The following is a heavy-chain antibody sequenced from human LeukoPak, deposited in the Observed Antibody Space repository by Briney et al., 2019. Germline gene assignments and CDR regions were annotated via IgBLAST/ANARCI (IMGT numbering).Heavy chain of an antibody. Sequence: PSETLSLTCTVSGGSISSYYWSWIRQPPGKGLEWIGYIYYSGSTNYNPSLKSRVTISVDTSKNQFSLKLSSVTAADTAVYYCAREVNYYDSSGYYRALDYWGQGTLVTVSS. CDR1: GGSISSYY. V-gene: IGHV4-59*01. CDR2: IYYSGST. J-gene: IGHJ4*02. D-gene: IGHD3-22*01. CDR3: AREVNYYDSSGYYRALDY.